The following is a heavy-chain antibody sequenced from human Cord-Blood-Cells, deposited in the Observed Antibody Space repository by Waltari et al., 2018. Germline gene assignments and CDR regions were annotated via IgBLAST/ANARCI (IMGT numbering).Heavy chain of an antibody. CDR3: ASNYYDSSGYYYARFDY. CDR1: GGTFSSYT. Sequence: QVQLVQSGAEVKKPGSSVKVSCKASGGTFSSYTIRWVRPAPGQGLEWMGRIIPILGIANYAQKFQGRVTITADKSTSTAYMELSSLRSEDTAVYYCASNYYDSSGYYYARFDYWGQGTLVTVSS. J-gene: IGHJ4*02. D-gene: IGHD3-22*01. CDR2: IIPILGIA. V-gene: IGHV1-69*02.